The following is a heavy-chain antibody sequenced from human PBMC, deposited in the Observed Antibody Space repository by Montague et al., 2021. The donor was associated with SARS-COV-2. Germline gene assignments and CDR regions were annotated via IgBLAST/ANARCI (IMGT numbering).Heavy chain of an antibody. Sequence: PALVKPTQTLTLTCTFSGFSLSTSGMCVSWIRQPPGKALEWLALIDWDDDKYYSTSLKTRLTISKDTSKNQVVLTMTNMDPVDTATYYCARMVTIFSLGGYYYSYGRDVGGQGTRGTVSS. V-gene: IGHV2-70*01. CDR2: IDWDDDK. J-gene: IGHJ6*02. D-gene: IGHD3-9*01. CDR1: GFSLSTSGMC. CDR3: ARMVTIFSLGGYYYSYGRDV.